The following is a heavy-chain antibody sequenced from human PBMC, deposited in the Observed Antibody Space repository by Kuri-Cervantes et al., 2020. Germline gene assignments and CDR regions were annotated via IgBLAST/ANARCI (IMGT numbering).Heavy chain of an antibody. CDR1: GFTFSNAW. V-gene: IGHV3-7*01. CDR2: IKQDGSEK. Sequence: GESLKISCAASGFTFSNAWMSWVRQAPGKGLEWVANIKQDGSEKYYVDSVKGRFTISRDNAKNSLYLQMNSLRAEDTAVYYCARVGSPVAHLRWIDYWGQGTLGTVSS. D-gene: IGHD6-19*01. CDR3: ARVGSPVAHLRWIDY. J-gene: IGHJ4*02.